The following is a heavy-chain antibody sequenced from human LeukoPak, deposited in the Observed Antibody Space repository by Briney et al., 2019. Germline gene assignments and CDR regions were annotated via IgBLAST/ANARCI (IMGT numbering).Heavy chain of an antibody. Sequence: GASVKVSCKASGYTFTSYDINWVRQATGQGLEWMGWMNPNSGNTGYAQKFQGRVTMTRNTSISTAYMELSSLRSEDTAVYYCARGGYCSSTSCYEPDFDYWGQGTLVTVSS. CDR3: ARGGYCSSTSCYEPDFDY. J-gene: IGHJ4*02. CDR1: GYTFTSYD. V-gene: IGHV1-8*01. D-gene: IGHD2-2*01. CDR2: MNPNSGNT.